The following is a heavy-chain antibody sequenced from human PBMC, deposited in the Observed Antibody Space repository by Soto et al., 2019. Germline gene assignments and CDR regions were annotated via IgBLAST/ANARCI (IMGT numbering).Heavy chain of an antibody. CDR3: ARGSYYYDSSGYYHY. CDR1: GGSISSSSYY. D-gene: IGHD3-22*01. J-gene: IGHJ4*02. Sequence: SETLCLTCTVSGGSISSSSYYGGWIRQPPGKGLEWIGSIYYSGSTYYNPSLKSRVTISVDTSKNQFSLKLSSVTAADTAVYYCARGSYYYDSSGYYHYWGQGPLVTVS. V-gene: IGHV4-39*01. CDR2: IYYSGST.